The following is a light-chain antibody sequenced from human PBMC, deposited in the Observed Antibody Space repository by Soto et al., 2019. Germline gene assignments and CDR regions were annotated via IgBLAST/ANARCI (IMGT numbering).Light chain of an antibody. CDR1: QSVSSN. CDR2: GAS. CDR3: QQYNNWPPWT. V-gene: IGKV3-15*01. J-gene: IGKJ1*01. Sequence: EIVMTQSPATLSVSPGERATLSCRASQSVSSNLAWYQQKPGQAPRLLIYGASTRDTGIPARSSGSGSGTEFTLTISSLQSEDVAVYYCQQYNNWPPWTFGQGTKVEIK.